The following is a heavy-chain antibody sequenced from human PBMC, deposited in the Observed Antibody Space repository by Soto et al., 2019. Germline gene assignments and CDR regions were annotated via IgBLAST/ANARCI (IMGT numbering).Heavy chain of an antibody. D-gene: IGHD2-2*01. J-gene: IGHJ4*01. CDR2: IHYSGST. CDR3: ARVARYCSATRCYGLDY. Sequence: SETLSLTCTVFGGSIINSYWSWILQPPGKGLEWLAYIHYSGSTNYSPSLKSRLTISVDTSKNQFSLKLSSVTAADTAIYYCARVARYCSATRCYGLDYWGQGTLVTVSS. V-gene: IGHV4-59*01. CDR1: GGSIINSY.